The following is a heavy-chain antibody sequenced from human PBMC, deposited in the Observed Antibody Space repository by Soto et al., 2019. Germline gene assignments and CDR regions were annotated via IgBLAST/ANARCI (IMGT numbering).Heavy chain of an antibody. CDR2: ISAYNGNT. V-gene: IGHV1-18*01. D-gene: IGHD3-10*02. Sequence: GASVKVSCKASGYTFTSYGISWVRQAPGQGLEWMGWISAYNGNTNYAQKLQGRVTMTTDTSTSTAYMELRSLRSEDTAVYYCAISKEVGYVTGYWGQGTLVTISS. J-gene: IGHJ4*02. CDR1: GYTFTSYG. CDR3: AISKEVGYVTGY.